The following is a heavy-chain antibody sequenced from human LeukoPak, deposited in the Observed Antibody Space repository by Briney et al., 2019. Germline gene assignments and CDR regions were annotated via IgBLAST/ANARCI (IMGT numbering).Heavy chain of an antibody. CDR1: GFTFSSYA. CDR3: AKHDYSNFYYFDC. Sequence: PGGSLRLSCAASGFTFSSYAMSWVRQAPGKGLEWVSAISGSGGSTYYADSVKGRFTISRDNSKNTLYLQMNSLRAEDRAVYYCAKHDYSNFYYFDCWGQGTLVTVSS. D-gene: IGHD4-11*01. V-gene: IGHV3-23*01. J-gene: IGHJ4*02. CDR2: ISGSGGST.